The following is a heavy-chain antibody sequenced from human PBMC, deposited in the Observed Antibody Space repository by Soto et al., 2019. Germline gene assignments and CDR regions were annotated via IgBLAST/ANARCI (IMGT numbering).Heavy chain of an antibody. V-gene: IGHV4-39*01. CDR2: IYYSGST. J-gene: IGHJ4*02. D-gene: IGHD3-10*01. Sequence: SETLSLTCTVSGGSISSSSYYWGWIRQPPGKGLEWIGSIYYSGSTYYNPSLKSRVTISVDTSKNQFSLKLSSVTAADTAVYYCASRYYGSGNFGYWGQGTLVTVSS. CDR3: ASRYYGSGNFGY. CDR1: GGSISSSSYY.